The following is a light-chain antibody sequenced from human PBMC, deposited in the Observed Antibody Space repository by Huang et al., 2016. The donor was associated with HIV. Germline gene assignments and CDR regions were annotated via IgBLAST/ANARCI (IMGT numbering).Light chain of an antibody. CDR3: QHHSNWPLT. Sequence: EIVLTQSPATLSLSPGDRATLSCRASQSVSYYLAWYKQNPGQAPWLRIYDASHGATGIPARVSGSWSGTDVTLTIISREPEDYAVYYCQHHSNWPLTFGGGTKVEIK. CDR2: DAS. CDR1: QSVSYY. J-gene: IGKJ4*01. V-gene: IGKV3-11*01.